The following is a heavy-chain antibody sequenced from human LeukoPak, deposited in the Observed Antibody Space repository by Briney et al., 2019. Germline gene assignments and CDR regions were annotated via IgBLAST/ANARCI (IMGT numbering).Heavy chain of an antibody. CDR1: GFSFDDYG. J-gene: IGHJ4*02. Sequence: PGRSLRLSCVASGFSFDDYGMFWVRQAPGKGLEWVAGISWNSGRIGYADSVKGRFTISRDNAKNSLYLQMNSLRAEDTAVYYCARVEGYYYDSSGLKGSFDYWGQGTLVTVSS. CDR2: ISWNSGRI. D-gene: IGHD3-22*01. V-gene: IGHV3-9*01. CDR3: ARVEGYYYDSSGLKGSFDY.